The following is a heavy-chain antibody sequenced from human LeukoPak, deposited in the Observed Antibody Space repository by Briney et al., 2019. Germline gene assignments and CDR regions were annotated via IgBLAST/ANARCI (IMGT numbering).Heavy chain of an antibody. CDR3: ARDSSTVTGDAFDI. J-gene: IGHJ3*02. D-gene: IGHD4-17*01. CDR2: IYYSGST. V-gene: IGHV4-59*01. CDR1: GGSISSYY. Sequence: SETLSLTCTVSGGSISSYYWNWIRQPPGKGLEWIGYIYYSGSTNYNPSLQSRVTISVDTSKNQFSLKLISVTAADTAVYYCARDSSTVTGDAFDIWGQGTMVTVSS.